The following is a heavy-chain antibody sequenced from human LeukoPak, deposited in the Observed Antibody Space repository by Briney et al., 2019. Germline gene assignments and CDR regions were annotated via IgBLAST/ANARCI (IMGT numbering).Heavy chain of an antibody. J-gene: IGHJ4*02. CDR2: IYYSGST. CDR3: ARNGAYSMDH. V-gene: IGHV4-59*12. CDR1: GGSLNNYY. Sequence: SETLSLTCTVSGGSLNNYYWSWIRQPPGKGLEWIGYIYYSGSTNYNPSLKSRVTISVDTSRNQFSLRLSSVTAADTAVYYCARNGAYSMDHWGQGTLVTVSS. D-gene: IGHD2-21*01.